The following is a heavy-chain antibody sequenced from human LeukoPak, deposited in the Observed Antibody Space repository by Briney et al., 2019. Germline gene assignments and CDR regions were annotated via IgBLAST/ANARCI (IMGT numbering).Heavy chain of an antibody. Sequence: GGSLRLSCAASGFXFSSYEINWVRQAPGKGLEWVSYISSSGSTMYYADSVKGRFTISRDNAKNSLYLQMNSLRAEDTAVYYCARDNYDSSGYYFDWGQGTLVTVSS. J-gene: IGHJ4*02. V-gene: IGHV3-48*03. CDR2: ISSSGSTM. CDR3: ARDNYDSSGYYFD. CDR1: GFXFSSYE. D-gene: IGHD3-22*01.